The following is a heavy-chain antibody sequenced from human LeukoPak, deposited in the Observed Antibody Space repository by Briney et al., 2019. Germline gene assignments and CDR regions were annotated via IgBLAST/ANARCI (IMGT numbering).Heavy chain of an antibody. CDR1: GGSISSYY. J-gene: IGHJ4*02. V-gene: IGHV4-59*08. CDR2: IYYSGST. Sequence: SETLSLTCTVSGGSISSYYWSWIRQPPGKGLEWIGYIYYSGSTNYNPSLKSRVTISVDTSKNQFSLKLSSVTAADTAVYYCARLVTPQDYWGQGTLVTVSS. D-gene: IGHD2-21*02. CDR3: ARLVTPQDY.